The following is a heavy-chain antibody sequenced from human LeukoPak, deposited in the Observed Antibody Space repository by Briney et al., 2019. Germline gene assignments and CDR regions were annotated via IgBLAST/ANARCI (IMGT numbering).Heavy chain of an antibody. Sequence: PGGSLRLSCAASGFTFSSYAMSWVRQAPGKGLEWVSAVSGSGGSTYYADSVKGRFTISRDNSKNTLYLQTDSLRVEDTAVYYCVNRPVWVHYAADYWGQGTLVTVSS. CDR3: VNRPVWVHYAADY. CDR2: VSGSGGST. CDR1: GFTFSSYA. J-gene: IGHJ4*02. D-gene: IGHD3-16*01. V-gene: IGHV3-23*01.